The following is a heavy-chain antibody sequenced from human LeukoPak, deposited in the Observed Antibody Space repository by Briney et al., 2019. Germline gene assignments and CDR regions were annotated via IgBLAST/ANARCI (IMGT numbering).Heavy chain of an antibody. CDR3: ASLMTTVTYDVFDI. J-gene: IGHJ3*02. D-gene: IGHD4-17*01. Sequence: SETLSLTCAVYGRSGSFNDYYWNWIRQSPGKGLEWIGEINHSGGTHYHPSLKSRVTISVDTSKNQFSLRLRSVTAADTAVYYYASLMTTVTYDVFDIWGQGTIVTVSS. CDR2: INHSGGT. V-gene: IGHV4-34*01. CDR1: GRSGSFNDYY.